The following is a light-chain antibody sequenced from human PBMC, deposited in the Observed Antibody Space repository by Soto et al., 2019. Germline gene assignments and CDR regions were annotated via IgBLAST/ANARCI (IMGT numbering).Light chain of an antibody. CDR3: LQDYNYPRT. CDR1: QDIRSD. Sequence: AIQMTQSPSSLSAFVGDAVTITCRASQDIRSDLAWYQQKPGKAPKLLMYGASALQSGVPSRFSGSGSGTDFTPTISSLQPEDFATYYCLQDYNYPRTFGQGTQVEIK. CDR2: GAS. J-gene: IGKJ1*01. V-gene: IGKV1-6*02.